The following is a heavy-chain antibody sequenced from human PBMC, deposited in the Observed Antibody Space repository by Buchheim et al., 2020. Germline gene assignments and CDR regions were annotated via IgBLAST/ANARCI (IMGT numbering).Heavy chain of an antibody. V-gene: IGHV3-30*18. CDR3: AKNPLVGYSSGWYWVY. CDR2: ISYDGSNK. Sequence: QVQLVESGGGVVQPGRSLRLSCAASGFTFSSYGMHWVRQAPGKGLEWVAVISYDGSNKYYADSVKGRFTISRDNSKNTLYLQMNSLRAEDTAVYYCAKNPLVGYSSGWYWVYWGQGTL. J-gene: IGHJ4*02. CDR1: GFTFSSYG. D-gene: IGHD6-19*01.